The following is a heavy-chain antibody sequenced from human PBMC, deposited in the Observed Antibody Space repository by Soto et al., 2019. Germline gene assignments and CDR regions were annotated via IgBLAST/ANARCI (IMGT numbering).Heavy chain of an antibody. D-gene: IGHD3-9*01. V-gene: IGHV3-23*01. J-gene: IGHJ6*03. Sequence: GGSLRLSCAASGFTFSGYTMSWVRQAPRKGLEWVSAVSGSGDTTYYADSVKGRFTISRDNSQNTLYLQMNSLRADDTAVYYCAKGLLRYFDWSPSSSMDVWGKGTTVTVSS. CDR2: VSGSGDTT. CDR3: AKGLLRYFDWSPSSSMDV. CDR1: GFTFSGYT.